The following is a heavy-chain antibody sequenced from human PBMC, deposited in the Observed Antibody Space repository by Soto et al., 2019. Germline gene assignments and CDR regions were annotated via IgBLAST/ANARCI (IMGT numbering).Heavy chain of an antibody. Sequence: PSETLSLTCTVSGGSISSGDYYWSWIRQHPGKGLEWIGYIYYSGSTHYSSSLKSRVTMSIDTSKNQFPLKLTSVTAADTAVYYCARLSSIDISGYYLDYWGQGTLVTVSS. CDR1: GGSISSGDYY. J-gene: IGHJ4*02. V-gene: IGHV4-31*03. CDR2: IYYSGST. D-gene: IGHD3-22*01. CDR3: ARLSSIDISGYYLDY.